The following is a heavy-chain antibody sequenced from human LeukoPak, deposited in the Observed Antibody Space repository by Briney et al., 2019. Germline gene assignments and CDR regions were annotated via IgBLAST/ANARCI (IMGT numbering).Heavy chain of an antibody. J-gene: IGHJ4*02. CDR1: GFTFSSYA. D-gene: IGHD3-22*01. Sequence: GGSLRLSCAASGFTFSSYAMSWVRQAPGKGLEWVSGISGSGGSTYYADSVKGQFTISRDNSKNTLYLQMNNLRAEDTALYYCAKGRYDSSGPANTFDYWGQGALVTVSS. CDR3: AKGRYDSSGPANTFDY. CDR2: ISGSGGST. V-gene: IGHV3-23*01.